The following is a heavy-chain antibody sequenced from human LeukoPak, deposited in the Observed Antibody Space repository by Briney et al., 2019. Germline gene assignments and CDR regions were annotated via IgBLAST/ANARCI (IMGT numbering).Heavy chain of an antibody. CDR1: GFTFSTYW. J-gene: IGHJ4*02. CDR2: INQYGNEK. D-gene: IGHD3-10*01. CDR3: ATGTEMDRGVIINGHLDY. V-gene: IGHV3-7*01. Sequence: GSLRLSCAASGFTFSTYWMNWVRQAPGKGLEWVANINQYGNEKYYVDSVKGRFTISRDNGKNSLYLEMNSLRAEDTAVYYCATGTEMDRGVIINGHLDYWGQGTLATASS.